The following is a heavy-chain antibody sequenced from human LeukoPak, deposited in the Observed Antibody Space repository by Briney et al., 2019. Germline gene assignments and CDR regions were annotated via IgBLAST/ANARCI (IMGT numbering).Heavy chain of an antibody. Sequence: ASVKVSCKASGYTFTGYYVHWVRQAPGQGLEWMGWINPNSGGTNYAQKFQGRVTMTRDTSISTAYMELSRLRSDDTAVYYCAGHTVTTSPIDYWGQGTLVTVSS. CDR1: GYTFTGYY. CDR2: INPNSGGT. CDR3: AGHTVTTSPIDY. D-gene: IGHD4-17*01. V-gene: IGHV1-2*02. J-gene: IGHJ4*02.